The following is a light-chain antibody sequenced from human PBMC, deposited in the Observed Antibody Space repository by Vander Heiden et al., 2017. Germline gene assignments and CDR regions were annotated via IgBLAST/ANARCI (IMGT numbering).Light chain of an antibody. V-gene: IGKV1-39*01. J-gene: IGKJ1*01. Sequence: IQVTQSPSSLSASVGDRVTITCRASQSICSYLDWYQQKPGKAPKLLIYAASSLQSGVPSKFSGSGSGTDFTLTISSLQPEDVATYYCQQSYSTPRTFGQGTKVEIK. CDR3: QQSYSTPRT. CDR1: QSICSY. CDR2: AAS.